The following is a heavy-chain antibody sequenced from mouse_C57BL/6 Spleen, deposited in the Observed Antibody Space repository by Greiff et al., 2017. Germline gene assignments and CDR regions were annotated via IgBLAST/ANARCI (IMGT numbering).Heavy chain of an antibody. D-gene: IGHD2-1*01. CDR3: ARDGNYDYFDY. Sequence: VKVVESGAELARPGASVKLSCKASGYTFTSYGISWVKQRTGQGLEWIGEIYPRSGNTYYNEKFKGKATLTADKSSSTAYMELRSLTSEDSAVYFCARDGNYDYFDYWGQGTTLTVSS. J-gene: IGHJ2*01. V-gene: IGHV1-81*01. CDR1: GYTFTSYG. CDR2: IYPRSGNT.